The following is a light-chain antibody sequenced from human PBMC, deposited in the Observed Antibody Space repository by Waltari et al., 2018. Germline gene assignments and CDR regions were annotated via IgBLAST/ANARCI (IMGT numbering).Light chain of an antibody. V-gene: IGLV1-40*01. Sequence: QSVLPQPPSVSGAPGPRVTISCTGSSSNIGAGSAVHWYQQLPGTAPNLLTYGNSKRPSGVPDRFSGSKSGTSASLAITGLQAEDEADYYCQSYDSSLRTVFGGGTKLTVL. CDR1: SSNIGAGSA. J-gene: IGLJ2*01. CDR2: GNS. CDR3: QSYDSSLRTV.